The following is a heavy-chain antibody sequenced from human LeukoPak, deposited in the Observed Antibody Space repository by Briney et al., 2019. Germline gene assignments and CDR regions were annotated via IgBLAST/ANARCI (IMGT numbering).Heavy chain of an antibody. CDR2: ISYNGFNK. D-gene: IGHD6-19*01. CDR1: GFTFSSYT. J-gene: IGHJ4*02. CDR3: ARSIVVAVALDY. V-gene: IGHV3-30*04. Sequence: GGSLRLSCAASGFTFSSYTIHWVRQAPGKGLEWVAGISYNGFNKYYADSVKGRFTISRDNSKNTLYLQMNSLRAEDTAVYYCARSIVVAVALDYWGQGTLVTVSS.